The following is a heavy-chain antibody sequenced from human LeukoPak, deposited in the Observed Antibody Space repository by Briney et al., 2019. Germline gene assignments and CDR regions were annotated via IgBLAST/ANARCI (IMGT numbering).Heavy chain of an antibody. J-gene: IGHJ6*02. CDR3: ARLIVVAGYYYYGMDV. D-gene: IGHD3-22*01. V-gene: IGHV3-74*01. CDR1: GFTFSSYW. Sequence: PGGSLRLSCAASGFTFSSYWMHWVRQTPGKGLVWVSHINSDGSSTTYADSVKGRFTVSRDNAKNTLYLQMNSLRAEDTAVYYCARLIVVAGYYYYGMDVWGQGTTVTVSS. CDR2: INSDGSST.